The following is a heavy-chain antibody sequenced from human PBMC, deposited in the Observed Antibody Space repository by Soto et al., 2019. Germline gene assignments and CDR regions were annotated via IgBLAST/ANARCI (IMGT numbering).Heavy chain of an antibody. Sequence: EVQLEESGGDMVQPGGSLRLSCAASGFTLSAYWMTWVRQAPGKRLEWVANINRDGSKKSYLDSVRGRFTISRDNVGNSLYLQMDSLRADDTALYYCARDVSPGSSSLYLDAFDIWSQGTMVTVSS. CDR2: INRDGSKK. CDR1: GFTLSAYW. V-gene: IGHV3-7*05. J-gene: IGHJ3*02. CDR3: ARDVSPGSSSLYLDAFDI. D-gene: IGHD6-13*01.